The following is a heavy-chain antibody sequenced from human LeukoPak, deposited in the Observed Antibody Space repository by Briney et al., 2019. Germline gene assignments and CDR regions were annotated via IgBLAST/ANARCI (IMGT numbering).Heavy chain of an antibody. CDR3: AKDLFSGRTVGYYFDY. V-gene: IGHV3-30*02. Sequence: GGSLRLSCAASGFTFSSYGMHWVRQAPGKGLDWVAFIRYDGRNKYYADSVKGRFTISRDNSKNTLYLQMNSLRAEDTAVYYCAKDLFSGRTVGYYFDYWGQGTLVTVSS. D-gene: IGHD4-23*01. CDR2: IRYDGRNK. CDR1: GFTFSSYG. J-gene: IGHJ4*02.